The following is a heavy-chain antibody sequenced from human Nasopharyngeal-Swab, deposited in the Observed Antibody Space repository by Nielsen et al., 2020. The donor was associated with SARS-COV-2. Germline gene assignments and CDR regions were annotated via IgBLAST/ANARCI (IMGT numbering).Heavy chain of an antibody. D-gene: IGHD3-10*01. CDR1: GFSPTSSGVG. Sequence: SGPTLVKPTQTLTLTCSFSGFSPTSSGVGVGWIRQPPGKALEWLALIYWDDDKRYSPSLKSRLTITKDTSKNQVVLTMTNMDPVDTATYYCVRAYGSGGVRYYYYGMDVWGQGTPVTVSS. CDR2: IYWDDDK. J-gene: IGHJ6*02. CDR3: VRAYGSGGVRYYYYGMDV. V-gene: IGHV2-5*02.